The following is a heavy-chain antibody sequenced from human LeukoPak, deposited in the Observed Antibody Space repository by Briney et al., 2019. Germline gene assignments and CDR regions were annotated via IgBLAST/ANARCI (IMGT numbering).Heavy chain of an antibody. V-gene: IGHV4-59*01. CDR3: ARQLAYCGGDCYYDY. D-gene: IGHD2-21*02. Sequence: SETLSLTCAVSGASISSYYWSWVRQPPGKGLEWVGYICYSGSTKYNPSLKSRVTISVDTSKNQFSLKLSSVTAADTAVYYCARQLAYCGGDCYYDYWGQGTLVTVSS. CDR2: ICYSGST. CDR1: GASISSYY. J-gene: IGHJ4*02.